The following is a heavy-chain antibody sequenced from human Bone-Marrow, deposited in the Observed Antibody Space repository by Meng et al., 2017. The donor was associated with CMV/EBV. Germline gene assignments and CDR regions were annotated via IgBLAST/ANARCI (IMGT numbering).Heavy chain of an antibody. J-gene: IGHJ6*02. CDR3: ARVASEKGAEGLMDV. CDR2: INPNSGGT. D-gene: IGHD3-16*01. CDR1: GYTFTGYY. V-gene: IGHV1-2*02. Sequence: SVTVSCKASGYTFTGYYMHWVRQAPGQGLEWMGWINPNSGGTNYAQKFQGRVTMTRDTSISTAYMELSRLRSDDTAVYYCARVASEKGAEGLMDVWGQGTTVTVSS.